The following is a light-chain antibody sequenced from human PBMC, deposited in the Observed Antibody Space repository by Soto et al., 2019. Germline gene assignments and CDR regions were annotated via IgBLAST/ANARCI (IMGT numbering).Light chain of an antibody. CDR1: QSVSSNY. V-gene: IGKV3-20*01. CDR3: QQYGSSPLT. Sequence: ENVLTQSPDTLSLSPGERATLSCRASQSVSSNYLAWYRQKPGQAPWLLIYGASSRATGIPDRFSGSGSGTDFTLTISRLEPEDFAVYYCQQYGSSPLTFGGGTKVDIK. CDR2: GAS. J-gene: IGKJ4*01.